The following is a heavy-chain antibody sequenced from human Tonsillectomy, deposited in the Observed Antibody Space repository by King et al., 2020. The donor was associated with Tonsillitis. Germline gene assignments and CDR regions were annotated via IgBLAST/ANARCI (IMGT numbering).Heavy chain of an antibody. CDR3: ARGSSWFDP. J-gene: IGHJ5*02. Sequence: VPLVASGGGLVKPGGSLSLSCAASGLTFSDSYMSWIRQAPGKGLEWVTYISSSGLTIYYADSVKGRFTISRDNAKNSLYLQMNSLRAEDTAVYYCARGSSWFDPWGQGTLVTVSS. V-gene: IGHV3-11*01. CDR1: GLTFSDSY. CDR2: ISSSGLTI.